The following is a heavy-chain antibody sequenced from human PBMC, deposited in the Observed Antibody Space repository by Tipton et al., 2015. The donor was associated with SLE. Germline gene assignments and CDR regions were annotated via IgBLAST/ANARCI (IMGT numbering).Heavy chain of an antibody. V-gene: IGHV4-59*01. CDR1: GGSISGYY. CDR3: ARTTSGTYYFDY. J-gene: IGHJ4*02. CDR2: IYSSGST. Sequence: TLSLTCTVSGGSISGYYWSWIRQPPGKGLEWIGYIYSSGSTDYNPSLNSRVTISVDTSKIQFSLKVTSVTAADTAVYYCARTTSGTYYFDYWGRGTLVTVSS. D-gene: IGHD3-10*01.